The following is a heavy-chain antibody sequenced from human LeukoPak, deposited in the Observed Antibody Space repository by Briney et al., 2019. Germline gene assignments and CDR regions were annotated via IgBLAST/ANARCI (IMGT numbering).Heavy chain of an antibody. CDR1: GFTFDDYP. CDR2: ISGDGGST. J-gene: IGHJ4*02. CDR3: AKDSEYYYDSSGYYGD. V-gene: IGHV3-43*02. D-gene: IGHD3-22*01. Sequence: GGALRPSWAASGFTFDDYPMHRVRQAAGEGLEWVSLISGDGGSTYYADSVKGRFTISRDNSKNSLYLQMNSLRTEDTALYYCAKDSEYYYDSSGYYGDWGQGTLVTVSS.